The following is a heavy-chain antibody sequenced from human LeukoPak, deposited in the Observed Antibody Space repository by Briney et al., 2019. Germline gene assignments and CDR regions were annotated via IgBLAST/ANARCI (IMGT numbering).Heavy chain of an antibody. CDR2: INPYSGGT. V-gene: IGHV1-2*02. J-gene: IGHJ4*02. CDR1: GYTFTGYS. CDR3: ARVTSSGHYFFDY. D-gene: IGHD3-22*01. Sequence: ASVKVSCKASGYTFTGYSMHWVRQAPGQGLEWTGWINPYSGGTSYAQKFQGRVTMARDTSISTANMELSSLRSDDTAVYYCARVTSSGHYFFDYWGQGSLVTVSS.